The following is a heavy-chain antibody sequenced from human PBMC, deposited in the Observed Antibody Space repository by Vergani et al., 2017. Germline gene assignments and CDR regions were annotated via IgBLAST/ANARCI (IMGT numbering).Heavy chain of an antibody. CDR1: GFTVSSNY. J-gene: IGHJ6*03. D-gene: IGHD5-24*01. V-gene: IGHV3-53*01. Sequence: EVQLVESGGGLIQPGGSLRLSCAASGFTVSSNYMSWVRQAPGKGLEWVSVIYSGGSTYYADSVKGRFTISRDNSKNTLYLQMNRLRAEDTAVYYCAGDAHGMATTWDYYYYYMDVWGKGTTVTVSS. CDR2: IYSGGST. CDR3: AGDAHGMATTWDYYYYYMDV.